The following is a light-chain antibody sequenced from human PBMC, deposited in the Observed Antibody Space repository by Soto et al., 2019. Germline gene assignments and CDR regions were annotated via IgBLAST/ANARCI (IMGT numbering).Light chain of an antibody. CDR1: SSNIGSNY. CDR3: AAWDDSLSAFYV. J-gene: IGLJ1*01. Sequence: QSVLTQPPSASGTPGQRVTISCSGSSSNIGSNYVYWYQQLPGTAPKLLIYSNNQPPSGVPDRFSGSKSGTSASLAISGLRSEDEADYYCAAWDDSLSAFYVFGTGTKVTVL. CDR2: SNN. V-gene: IGLV1-47*02.